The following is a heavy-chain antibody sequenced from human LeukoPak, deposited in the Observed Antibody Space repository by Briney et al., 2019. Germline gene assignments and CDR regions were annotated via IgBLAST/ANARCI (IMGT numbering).Heavy chain of an antibody. CDR2: IYYSGTI. CDR3: ARTSGPWGNWFDP. J-gene: IGHJ5*02. CDR1: GDSITSSSYY. V-gene: IGHV4-39*01. Sequence: TSETLSLTCTVSGDSITSSSYYWGWIRQPPGKGLEWIGSIYYSGTIYYSSSLKCRVTISLDTSKNQFSLNLSSVTAADTAVYYCARTSGPWGNWFDPWGQGTLVTVSS. D-gene: IGHD5-12*01.